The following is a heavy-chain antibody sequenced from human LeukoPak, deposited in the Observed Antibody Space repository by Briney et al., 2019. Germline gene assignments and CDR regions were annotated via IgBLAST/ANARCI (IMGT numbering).Heavy chain of an antibody. CDR2: ISSSSSTI. V-gene: IGHV3-48*01. CDR3: ARDHDMTTVTTDAFDI. CDR1: GFTFSSYS. Sequence: GGSLRLSCAASGFTFSSYSMNWVRQAPGKGLEWASYISSSSSTIYYADSVKGRFTISRDNAKNSLYLQMNSLRAEDTAVYYCARDHDMTTVTTDAFDIWGQGTMVTVSS. D-gene: IGHD4-17*01. J-gene: IGHJ3*02.